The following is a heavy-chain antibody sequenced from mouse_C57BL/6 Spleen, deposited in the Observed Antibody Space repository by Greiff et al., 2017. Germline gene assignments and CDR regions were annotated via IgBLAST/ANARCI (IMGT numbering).Heavy chain of an antibody. CDR3: ARNSVGFAY. Sequence: VQLQQSGPGLVQPSQSLSITCTVSGFSLTSYGVHWVRQSPGKGLEWLGVIWSGGSTDYNAAFIFRLSISKDNSKSQVFFKMNSLQADDTAIYYCARNSVGFAYWGQGTLVTVSA. V-gene: IGHV2-2*01. CDR2: IWSGGST. J-gene: IGHJ3*01. CDR1: GFSLTSYG.